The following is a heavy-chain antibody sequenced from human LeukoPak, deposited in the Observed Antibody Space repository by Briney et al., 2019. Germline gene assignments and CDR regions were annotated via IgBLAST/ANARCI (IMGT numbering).Heavy chain of an antibody. V-gene: IGHV4-39*01. CDR3: ARAQAQREWLVQRRDWFDP. J-gene: IGHJ5*02. D-gene: IGHD6-19*01. CDR1: GGSISSSSYY. CDR2: IYYSGST. Sequence: SETLSLTCTVSGGSISSSSYYWGWIRQPPGKGLEWIGSIYYSGSTYYNPSLKSRVTISVDTSKNQFSLKLSSVTAADTAVYYCARAQAQREWLVQRRDWFDPWGQGTLVTVSS.